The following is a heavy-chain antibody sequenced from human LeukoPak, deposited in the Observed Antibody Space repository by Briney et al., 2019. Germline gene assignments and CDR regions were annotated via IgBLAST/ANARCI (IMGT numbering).Heavy chain of an antibody. V-gene: IGHV4-59*01. D-gene: IGHD3-22*01. Sequence: SETLSLTCTVSGGSISSYYWSWIRQPPGKGLEWIGYIYYSGSTNYNPSLKSRLTISVDTSKNQFSLKLSSVTAADTAVYYCARGGYYDSSADYWGQGTLVTVSS. CDR1: GGSISSYY. CDR2: IYYSGST. CDR3: ARGGYYDSSADY. J-gene: IGHJ4*02.